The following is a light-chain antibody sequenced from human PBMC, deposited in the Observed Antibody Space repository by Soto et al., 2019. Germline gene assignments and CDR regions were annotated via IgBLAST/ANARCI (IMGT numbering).Light chain of an antibody. CDR3: QQSYSTLFT. J-gene: IGKJ3*01. CDR1: QSISSY. V-gene: IGKV1-39*01. Sequence: DIQMTQSPSSLSASVGDRVTITCRASQSISSYVNWYQQKPGKAPKLLIYAASSLQSGVPSRFSGCGSGTDFTLTISSRQPEDFATYYGQQSYSTLFTFGPGTKMDIK. CDR2: AAS.